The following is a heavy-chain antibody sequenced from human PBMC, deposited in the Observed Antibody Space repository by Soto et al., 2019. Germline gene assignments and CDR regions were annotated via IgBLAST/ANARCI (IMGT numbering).Heavy chain of an antibody. CDR2: INSDGSST. V-gene: IGHV3-74*01. D-gene: IGHD2-2*02. CDR1: GFTFSSYW. CDR3: ARGGVGRYCSRTSCYTWFFDY. J-gene: IGHJ4*02. Sequence: EVQLVESGGGLVQPGGSLRLSCAASGFTFSSYWMHWVRQAPGKGLVWVSRINSDGSSTSYADSVQGRFTISRENAKNTLYQQMNSLIGEDTAVYYCARGGVGRYCSRTSCYTWFFDYWGQGTRVTVSS.